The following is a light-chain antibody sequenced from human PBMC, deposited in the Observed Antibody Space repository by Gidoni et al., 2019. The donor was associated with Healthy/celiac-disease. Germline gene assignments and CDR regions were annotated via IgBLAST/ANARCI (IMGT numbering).Light chain of an antibody. Sequence: SSELTPDPAVSVALGQTVRITCQGDSLRSYYASWYQQKPGQAPVLVIYGKNNRPSGIQDRFSGSSSGNTASLTITGAQAEDEADYYCNSRDSSGNLVVFGGGTKLTVL. CDR1: SLRSYY. CDR3: NSRDSSGNLVV. V-gene: IGLV3-19*01. CDR2: GKN. J-gene: IGLJ2*01.